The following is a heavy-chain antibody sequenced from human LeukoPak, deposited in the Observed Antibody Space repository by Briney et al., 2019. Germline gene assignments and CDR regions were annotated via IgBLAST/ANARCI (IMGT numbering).Heavy chain of an antibody. CDR1: GYTFTGYY. D-gene: IGHD6-6*01. CDR3: ARVGYSSSSSVAFDI. J-gene: IGHJ3*02. V-gene: IGHV1-2*02. Sequence: ASVKVSCKASGYTFTGYYMHWVRQAPGQGLEWMGWINPNSGGTNYAQKFQGRVTMTRDTSISTAYMELGRLRSDDTAVYYCARVGYSSSSSVAFDIWGQGTMVTVSS. CDR2: INPNSGGT.